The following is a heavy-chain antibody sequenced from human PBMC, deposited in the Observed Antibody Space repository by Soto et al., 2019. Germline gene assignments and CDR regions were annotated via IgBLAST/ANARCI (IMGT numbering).Heavy chain of an antibody. CDR3: AKDLQVAGPNWFDP. V-gene: IGHV3-23*01. CDR1: GFKFSSYS. CDR2: ISGSGGST. Sequence: PGGPMRRSCAASGFKFSSYSMSWVRHAPGKGLEWVSAISGSGGSTYYADSVKGRFTISRDNSKNTLYLQMNSLRAEDTAVYYCAKDLQVAGPNWFDPGGQGALGTSPQ. D-gene: IGHD6-19*01. J-gene: IGHJ5*02.